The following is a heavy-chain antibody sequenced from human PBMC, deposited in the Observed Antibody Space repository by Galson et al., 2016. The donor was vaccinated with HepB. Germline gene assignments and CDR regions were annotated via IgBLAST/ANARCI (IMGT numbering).Heavy chain of an antibody. CDR1: GFPFSSYG. D-gene: IGHD1-26*01. CDR2: ISYVGTNI. Sequence: SLRLSCAASSGFPFSSYGLHWVRQAPGKALEGVAVISYVGTNIFYADSVKGRFTISRDNSKNTLYLQMNSLRREDTAVYYCAKDPRRILGGTVVGDYYNYYMDVWGKGTTVIVSS. V-gene: IGHV3-30*18. J-gene: IGHJ6*03. CDR3: AKDPRRILGGTVVGDYYNYYMDV.